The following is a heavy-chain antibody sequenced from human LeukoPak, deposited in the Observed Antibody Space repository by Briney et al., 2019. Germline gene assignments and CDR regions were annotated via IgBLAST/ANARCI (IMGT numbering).Heavy chain of an antibody. D-gene: IGHD5/OR15-5a*01. CDR1: GCTISSNY. CDR3: ARDRSVSTYFVMDV. J-gene: IGHJ6*02. V-gene: IGHV3-53*04. CDR2: IYSGGST. Sequence: GSLTLTCTASGCTISSNYMSWVRQAPGKGQEWVWVIYSGGSTYYQPSVKGRFTISRHNSKSPFYLQMSSLTATDTAVYYCARDRSVSTYFVMDVWDQGPTVTVS.